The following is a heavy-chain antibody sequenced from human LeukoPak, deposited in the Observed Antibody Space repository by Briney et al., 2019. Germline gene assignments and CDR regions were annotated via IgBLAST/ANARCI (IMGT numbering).Heavy chain of an antibody. CDR2: ITASGGNT. J-gene: IGHJ6*03. CDR3: AKNTYYYDSSGYGEYYDMDV. D-gene: IGHD3-22*01. CDR1: GFTFSSYA. V-gene: IGHV3-23*01. Sequence: GGSLRLSCAASGFTFSSYAVGWVPQAPGKGLQWVSAITASGGNTYYADSVKGRFTISRDNSKNTLYLQMNSLSAKDTAVYYRAKNTYYYDSSGYGEYYDMDVEAKGTTVTVSS.